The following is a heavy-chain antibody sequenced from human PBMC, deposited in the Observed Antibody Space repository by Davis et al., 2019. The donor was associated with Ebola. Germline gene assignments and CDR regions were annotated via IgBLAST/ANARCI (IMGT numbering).Heavy chain of an antibody. V-gene: IGHV1-69*13. D-gene: IGHD4-17*01. J-gene: IGHJ4*02. CDR2: IIPIFGTA. CDR1: GGTFSSYA. Sequence: SVKVSCKASGGTFSSYAISWVRQAPGQGLEWMGGIIPIFGTANYAQKFQGRVTITADESTSTAYMELSSLRSEDTAVYYCARDYGDYDASYDYWGQGTLVTVSS. CDR3: ARDYGDYDASYDY.